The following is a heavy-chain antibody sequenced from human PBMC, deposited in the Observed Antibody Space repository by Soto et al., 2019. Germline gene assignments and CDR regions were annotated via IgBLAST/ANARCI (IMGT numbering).Heavy chain of an antibody. D-gene: IGHD3-22*01. CDR3: ARDKRDSSGYSKIYGMDV. CDR2: ISAYNGNT. J-gene: IGHJ6*02. CDR1: GYTFTSYG. V-gene: IGHV1-18*01. Sequence: ASVKVSCKASGYTFTSYGISSVRQAPGQGLEWMGWISAYNGNTNYAQKLQGRVTMTTDTSTSTAYMELRSLRSDDTAVYYCARDKRDSSGYSKIYGMDVWGQGTTVTVSS.